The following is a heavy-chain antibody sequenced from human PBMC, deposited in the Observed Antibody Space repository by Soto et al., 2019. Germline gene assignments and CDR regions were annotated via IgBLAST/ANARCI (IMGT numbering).Heavy chain of an antibody. D-gene: IGHD3-10*02. J-gene: IGHJ3*02. V-gene: IGHV3-66*01. CDR3: ASGVLRYAFDI. CDR2: IYSGGST. Sequence: EVQLVESGGGLVQPGGSLRLSCAASGFTVSSNYMSWVRQAPGKGLEWVSVIYSGGSTYYADSVKGRFTISRDNSKNTLYLQMNSLIAEDTAVYYCASGVLRYAFDIWGQGTMVTVSS. CDR1: GFTVSSNY.